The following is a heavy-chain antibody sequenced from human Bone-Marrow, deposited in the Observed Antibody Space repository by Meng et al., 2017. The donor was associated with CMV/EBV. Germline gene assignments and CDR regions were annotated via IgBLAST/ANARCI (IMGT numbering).Heavy chain of an antibody. CDR1: EFSVSRYG. Sequence: GGSLRLSCTGSEFSVSRYGVHWVRQAPGKGLEWVSLVSWDGASTYYADSVKGRFTISRDNAKNSLYLQMNSLRAEDTALYYWARAIVVVPAATVFGMDVCGQGTTVTVSS. CDR3: ARAIVVVPAATVFGMDV. V-gene: IGHV3-20*04. D-gene: IGHD2-2*01. J-gene: IGHJ6*02. CDR2: VSWDGAST.